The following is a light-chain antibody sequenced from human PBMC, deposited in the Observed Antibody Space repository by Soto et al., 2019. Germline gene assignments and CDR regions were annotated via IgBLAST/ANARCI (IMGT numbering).Light chain of an antibody. CDR1: NIGSKS. CDR2: YDS. J-gene: IGLJ2*01. CDR3: QVWDSSSDHVV. Sequence: SSELTQPPSVSVAPGKTARITCGGNNIGSKSVHWYQQKPGQAPVLVIYYDSDRPSGIPERFSGSNSGNTATLTISRVEAGDEADSYCQVWDSSSDHVVFGGGTQLTVL. V-gene: IGLV3-21*04.